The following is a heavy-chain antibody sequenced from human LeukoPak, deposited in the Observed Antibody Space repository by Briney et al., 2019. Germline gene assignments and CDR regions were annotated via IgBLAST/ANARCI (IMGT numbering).Heavy chain of an antibody. CDR1: GFTFSSYE. J-gene: IGHJ4*02. V-gene: IGHV3-21*01. Sequence: PGGSLRLSCAASGFTFSSYEMNWVRQAPGKGLEWVSSISSSSSYIYYADSVKGRFTISRDNAKNSLYLQMNSLRAEDTAVYYCARVRESLGIAAAGPSDYWGQGTLVTVSS. CDR3: ARVRESLGIAAAGPSDY. D-gene: IGHD6-13*01. CDR2: ISSSSSYI.